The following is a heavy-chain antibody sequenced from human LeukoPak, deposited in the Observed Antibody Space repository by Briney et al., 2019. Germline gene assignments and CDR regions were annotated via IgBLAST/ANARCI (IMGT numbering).Heavy chain of an antibody. CDR2: FIPILNTT. Sequence: SVKVSCKASGGTFSGNSITWVRQAPGQGLEWMGRFIPILNTTNYAQGFQGRVTLTADKSTSTAYMELMSLGSEDTAVYYCARETRDSNWNSVAYLDHWGQGTLVTVSS. CDR1: GGTFSGNS. D-gene: IGHD1-7*01. J-gene: IGHJ4*02. V-gene: IGHV1-69*08. CDR3: ARETRDSNWNSVAYLDH.